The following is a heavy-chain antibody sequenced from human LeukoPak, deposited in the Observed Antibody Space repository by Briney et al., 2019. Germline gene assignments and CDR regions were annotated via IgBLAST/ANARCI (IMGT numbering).Heavy chain of an antibody. CDR1: GFTVSSNY. Sequence: GGSLRLSCAASGFTVSSNYMNWVRQAPGKGLEWVAVIWYDGSNKYYADSVKGRFTISRDNSKNTLYLQMNSLRAEDTAVYYCARDRITMVRGVIIRASNDAFDIWGQGTMVTVSS. J-gene: IGHJ3*02. D-gene: IGHD3-10*01. CDR2: IWYDGSNK. V-gene: IGHV3-33*08. CDR3: ARDRITMVRGVIIRASNDAFDI.